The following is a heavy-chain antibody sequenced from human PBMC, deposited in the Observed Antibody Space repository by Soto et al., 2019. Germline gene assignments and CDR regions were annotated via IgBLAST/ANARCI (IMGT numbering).Heavy chain of an antibody. Sequence: ASVKVSCKASGGTFSSYAISWVRQAPGQGLEWMGGIIPIFGTANYAQKFQGRVTITADESTSTAYMELSSLRSEDTAVYYCARDDHYYDSSGYYDFFFDYWGQGTLVTVSS. CDR3: ARDDHYYDSSGYYDFFFDY. V-gene: IGHV1-69*13. CDR2: IIPIFGTA. CDR1: GGTFSSYA. D-gene: IGHD3-22*01. J-gene: IGHJ4*02.